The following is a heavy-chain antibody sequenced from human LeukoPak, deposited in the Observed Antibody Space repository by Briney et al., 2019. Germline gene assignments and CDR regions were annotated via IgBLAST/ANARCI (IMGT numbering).Heavy chain of an antibody. CDR2: ISGSGDST. Sequence: GGSLRLSCAASGFTFSSYAMSWVRQAPGKGLEWVSAISGSGDSTYYGDSVKGRFTISRDNSKNTLYLQMNSLGAEDTAVYYCAKTRPLDSSSWSHGDYWGQGTLVTVSS. CDR1: GFTFSSYA. V-gene: IGHV3-23*01. D-gene: IGHD6-13*01. J-gene: IGHJ4*02. CDR3: AKTRPLDSSSWSHGDY.